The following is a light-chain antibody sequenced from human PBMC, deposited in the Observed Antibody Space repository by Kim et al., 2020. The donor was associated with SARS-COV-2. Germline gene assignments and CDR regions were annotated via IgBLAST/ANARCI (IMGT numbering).Light chain of an antibody. J-gene: IGKJ1*01. CDR1: QSVSSGY. Sequence: SPGERATLSCRASQSVSSGYVAWSQQKPGQAPWLLIYGASSRAAGIPDRFGGSGAATDFTLTISRLEPEGFAVYYCRQYGSSPGTFGQGTKVDIK. CDR2: GAS. CDR3: RQYGSSPGT. V-gene: IGKV3-20*01.